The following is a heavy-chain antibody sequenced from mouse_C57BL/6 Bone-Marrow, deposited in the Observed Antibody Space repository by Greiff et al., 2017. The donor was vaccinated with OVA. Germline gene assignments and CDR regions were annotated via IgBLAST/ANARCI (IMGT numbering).Heavy chain of an antibody. J-gene: IGHJ1*03. CDR2: IFPGSGST. CDR3: ARDGYYVSYWYFDV. V-gene: IGHV1-56*01. Sequence: VMLVESGPELVRPGASVKISCTAPGYTFTSHWMQWVRQRPGQGLEWIGEIFPGSGSTSYNAKFKGKATLTVDTASSTAYMQLSSLTSEDSAVYFCARDGYYVSYWYFDVWGTGTTVTASS. D-gene: IGHD2-3*01. CDR1: GYTFTSHW.